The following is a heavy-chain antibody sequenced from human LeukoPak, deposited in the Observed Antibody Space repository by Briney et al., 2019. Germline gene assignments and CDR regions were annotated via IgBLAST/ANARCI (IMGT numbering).Heavy chain of an antibody. CDR1: GYTFTSYD. Sequence: ASVKVSCKASGYTFTSYDINWVRQATGQGLEWMGWMNPNSGNTGYAQKFQGRVTMTRNTSISTAYMELSSLRSEDTAVYYCAITYSGSYRRYFDYWGQGTLVTVSS. CDR3: AITYSGSYRRYFDY. CDR2: MNPNSGNT. D-gene: IGHD1-26*01. V-gene: IGHV1-8*01. J-gene: IGHJ4*02.